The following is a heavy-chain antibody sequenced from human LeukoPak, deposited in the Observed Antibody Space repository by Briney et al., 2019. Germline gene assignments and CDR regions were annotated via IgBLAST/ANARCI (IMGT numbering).Heavy chain of an antibody. J-gene: IGHJ4*02. CDR3: AKTSIAAAAGDHFDY. V-gene: IGHV3-23*01. CDR2: ISGSGGST. Sequence: GGSLRLSCAASGFTFSSYGMHWVRQAPGKGLEWVSAISGSGGSTYYADSVKGRFTISRDNSKNTLYLQMNSLRAEDTAVYYCAKTSIAAAAGDHFDYWGQGTLVTVSS. CDR1: GFTFSSYG. D-gene: IGHD6-13*01.